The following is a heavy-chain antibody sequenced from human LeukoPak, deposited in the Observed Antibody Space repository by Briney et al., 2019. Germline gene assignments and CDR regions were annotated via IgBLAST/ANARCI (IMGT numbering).Heavy chain of an antibody. V-gene: IGHV3-53*01. Sequence: GGSLRLSCAASGFTVSNNYMSWVRQAPGKGLEWVSVIYNGDNAYYADSVKGRFTISRDNSKNTLYLQMNSLRAEDTAVYYCAGGLPTPFDYWGQGTRVTVSS. CDR3: AGGLPTPFDY. J-gene: IGHJ4*02. D-gene: IGHD3-16*01. CDR1: GFTVSNNY. CDR2: IYNGDNA.